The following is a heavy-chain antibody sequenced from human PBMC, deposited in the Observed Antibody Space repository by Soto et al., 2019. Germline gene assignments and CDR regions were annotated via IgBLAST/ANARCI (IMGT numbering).Heavy chain of an antibody. CDR2: ISGKNGNT. CDR3: ARVSSSIVVVPDYGMDV. J-gene: IGHJ6*02. CDR1: GYTFISHG. V-gene: IGHV1-18*04. Sequence: QVQLVQSGVEVKKPGASLKVSCKASGYTFISHGISWGRQAPGQGLEWMGWISGKNGNTNYAQKLQGRVTLTTDTSTSTASMELRCLRSDDTAVYYCARVSSSIVVVPDYGMDVWGQGTTVTVSS. D-gene: IGHD2-15*01.